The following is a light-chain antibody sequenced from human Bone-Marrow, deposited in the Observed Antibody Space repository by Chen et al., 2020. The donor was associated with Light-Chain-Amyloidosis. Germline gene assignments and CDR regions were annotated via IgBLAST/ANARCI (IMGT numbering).Light chain of an antibody. Sequence: EIVLTQSPGTLSLSPGEGANLSCRASQTISSNYLTWYQQKFGQAPRLLIYGSSSRATGIPDRFTGSESGTDFTLTINRLEPGDFAMCYCQQYRTSPLTFGGGTKVEIK. V-gene: IGKV3-20*01. CDR2: GSS. J-gene: IGKJ4*01. CDR1: QTISSNY. CDR3: QQYRTSPLT.